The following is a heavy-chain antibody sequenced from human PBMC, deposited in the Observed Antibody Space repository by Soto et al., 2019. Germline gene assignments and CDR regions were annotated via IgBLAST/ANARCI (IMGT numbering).Heavy chain of an antibody. CDR3: ARESIVVVPAARTSGLWFDP. D-gene: IGHD2-2*01. J-gene: IGHJ5*02. V-gene: IGHV1-2*04. CDR1: GYTFTGYY. Sequence: QVQLVQSGAEVKKPGASVKVSCKASGYTFTGYYMHWVRQAPGQGLEWMGWINPNSGDTNYAQKFQGWVTMTRDTSISTAYMELSRLRSDDTAVYYCARESIVVVPAARTSGLWFDPWGQGTLVTVSS. CDR2: INPNSGDT.